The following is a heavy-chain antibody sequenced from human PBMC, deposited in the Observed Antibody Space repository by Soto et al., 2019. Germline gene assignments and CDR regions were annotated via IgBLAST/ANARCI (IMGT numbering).Heavy chain of an antibody. V-gene: IGHV1-18*01. CDR1: GYTFTSYG. J-gene: IGHJ4*02. D-gene: IGHD3-22*01. CDR3: AGDIRITMIVGAYSHWDY. CDR2: ISAYNGNT. Sequence: QVQLVQSGAEVKKPGASVKVSCKASGYTFTSYGISWVRQAPGQGLEWMGWISAYNGNTNYAQKLQGRVTMTTDTSTSTAYIELRSLRADDTAVYYCAGDIRITMIVGAYSHWDYWGQGTLVTVSS.